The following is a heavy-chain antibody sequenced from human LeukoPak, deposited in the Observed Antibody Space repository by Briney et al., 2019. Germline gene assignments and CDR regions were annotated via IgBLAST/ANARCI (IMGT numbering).Heavy chain of an antibody. D-gene: IGHD1-1*01. Sequence: PSETLSLTCSVSGGSITSSLYHWGWLRQPPGKGLEWIGNVLHSGNTYYSPSLQSRVAISVDTSKNQFSLKLTSVTAADTAIYYCARQIVGTSWNYYYSYIDVWGKGTSVSVSS. J-gene: IGHJ6*03. V-gene: IGHV4-39*01. CDR2: VLHSGNT. CDR1: GGSITSSLYH. CDR3: ARQIVGTSWNYYYSYIDV.